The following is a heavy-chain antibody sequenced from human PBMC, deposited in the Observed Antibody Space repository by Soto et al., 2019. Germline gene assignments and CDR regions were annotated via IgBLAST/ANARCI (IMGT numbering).Heavy chain of an antibody. V-gene: IGHV1-69*01. J-gene: IGHJ3*02. D-gene: IGHD3-16*01. CDR3: ARGVTANYMGGDAFAI. CDR2: IMPVFGTP. CDR1: GGSFSSYT. Sequence: QVLLVQSGAEVKKPGSSVKVSCKAAGGSFSSYTVSWVRQAPGQGLDYMGGIMPVFGTPTYTEKFQGRITITADESTGTAYMKLTSLKSDDTAVYYCARGVTANYMGGDAFAIWGQGTMVTVSS.